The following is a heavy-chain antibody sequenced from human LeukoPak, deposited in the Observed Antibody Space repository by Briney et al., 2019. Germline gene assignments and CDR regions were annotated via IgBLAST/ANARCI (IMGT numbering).Heavy chain of an antibody. D-gene: IGHD3-10*01. CDR3: AKDWKFYYVSGSFFPDN. Sequence: GGSLRLSCAASGFAFSSYAVHWVRQAPGKGLECVAVISHDGSKKYYADFVKGRFTISRDNSKNTLYLHMNSLIPEDTAVYFCAKDWKFYYVSGSFFPDNWSQGTLVTVSS. J-gene: IGHJ4*02. CDR2: ISHDGSKK. V-gene: IGHV3-30-3*01. CDR1: GFAFSSYA.